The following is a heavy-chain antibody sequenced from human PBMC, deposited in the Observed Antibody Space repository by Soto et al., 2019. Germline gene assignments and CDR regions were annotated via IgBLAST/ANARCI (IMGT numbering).Heavy chain of an antibody. D-gene: IGHD6-13*01. CDR3: ARGPRWAAAGMSFDY. Sequence: SQTLSLTCAISGDSVSSNSAAWNWIRQSPSRGLEWLGRTHYRSKWYNDYAVSVKSRITINPDTSKNQFSLQLNAVTPEDRAVYYCARGPRWAAAGMSFDYWGQGTLVTVSS. CDR1: GDSVSSNSAA. CDR2: THYRSKWYN. V-gene: IGHV6-1*01. J-gene: IGHJ4*02.